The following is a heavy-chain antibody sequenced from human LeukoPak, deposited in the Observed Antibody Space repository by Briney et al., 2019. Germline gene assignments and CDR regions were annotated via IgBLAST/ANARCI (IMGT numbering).Heavy chain of an antibody. CDR3: TTDGLYSIDN. J-gene: IGHJ4*02. V-gene: IGHV3-15*01. CDR2: IKSKSDGGTI. Sequence: GGSLRLSCTASGFTFGDYAMSWVRQAPGKGLEWVGRIKSKSDGGTIDYAAPVKGRFTISRDDSKNTLYLQIHSLKTEDTAVYYCTTDGLYSIDNWGQGTLVTVSS. CDR1: GFTFGDYA. D-gene: IGHD2-15*01.